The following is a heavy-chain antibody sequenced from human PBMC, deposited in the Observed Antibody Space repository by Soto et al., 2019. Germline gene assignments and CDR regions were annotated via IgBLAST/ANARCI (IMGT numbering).Heavy chain of an antibody. CDR3: ARLPPYYYYGMDV. Sequence: EVQLVECGGGLVQPGGSLRLSCAASGFTFSSYWMHWVRQAPGKGLVWVSRINSDGSSTSYADSVKGRFTISRDNAKNTLYLHMNSLRAEDTAVYYCARLPPYYYYGMDVWGQGTTVTVSS. J-gene: IGHJ6*02. CDR1: GFTFSSYW. V-gene: IGHV3-74*01. CDR2: INSDGSST.